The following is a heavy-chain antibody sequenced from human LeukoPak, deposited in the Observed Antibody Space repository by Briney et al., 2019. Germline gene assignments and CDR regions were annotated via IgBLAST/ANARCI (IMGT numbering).Heavy chain of an antibody. CDR3: ANSKVRGVIRALDY. V-gene: IGHV4-59*01. CDR1: AGSISSYY. CDR2: IYYSGST. J-gene: IGHJ4*02. Sequence: SETLSLTCTVSAGSISSYYWSWIRQPPGKGLEWIGYIYYSGSTNYNPSLKSRVTISVDTSKNQFSLKLSSVTAADTAVYYCANSKVRGVIRALDYWGQGTLVTVSS. D-gene: IGHD3-10*01.